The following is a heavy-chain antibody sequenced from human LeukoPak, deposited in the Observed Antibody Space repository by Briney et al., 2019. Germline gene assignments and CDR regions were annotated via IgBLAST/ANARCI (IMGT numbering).Heavy chain of an antibody. D-gene: IGHD3-16*01. CDR1: GFTFSSYW. CDR2: INSDGSST. J-gene: IGHJ6*03. CDR3: ARRSWGYYMDV. Sequence: GGSLRLSCAASGFTFSSYWMHWVRQAPGKGLVWVSRINSDGSSTSYADSVKGRFTISRDNAKNTLYLQMNSLRAEDMAVYYCARRSWGYYMDVWGKGTTVTVSS. V-gene: IGHV3-74*01.